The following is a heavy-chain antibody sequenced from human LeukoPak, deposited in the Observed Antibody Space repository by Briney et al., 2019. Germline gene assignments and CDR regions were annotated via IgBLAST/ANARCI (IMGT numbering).Heavy chain of an antibody. V-gene: IGHV4-59*08. Sequence: SETLSLTRTVSGGSISSYYWSWIRQPPVKGLEWIGYIYYSGSTNYNPSLKSRVTISVDTSKNQFSLKLSSVTAADTAVYYCARHLGPIVDYWGQETLVTVSS. CDR1: GGSISSYY. CDR2: IYYSGST. CDR3: ARHLGPIVDY. J-gene: IGHJ4*02. D-gene: IGHD2-15*01.